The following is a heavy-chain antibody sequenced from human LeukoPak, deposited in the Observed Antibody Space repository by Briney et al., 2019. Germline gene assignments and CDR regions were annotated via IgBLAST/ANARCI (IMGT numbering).Heavy chain of an antibody. CDR3: AREAGDWSGSGYYMDV. V-gene: IGHV4-31*11. J-gene: IGHJ6*03. CDR1: GGSFSGYY. D-gene: IGHD3-3*01. Sequence: PSETLSLTCAVYGGSFSGYYWSWIRQHPGKGLEWIGYIYYSGSTYYNPSLKSRVTISVDTSKNQFSLKLSSVTAADTAVYYCAREAGDWSGSGYYMDVWGKGTTVTVSS. CDR2: IYYSGST.